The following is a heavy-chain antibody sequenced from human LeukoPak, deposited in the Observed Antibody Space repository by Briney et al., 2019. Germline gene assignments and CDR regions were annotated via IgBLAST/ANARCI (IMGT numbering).Heavy chain of an antibody. Sequence: GGSLRLSCAASGFTFSSYAMSWVRKAPGKGLEWVSAISGSGGSTYYADSVKGRFIISRDNSKNTLYVQMNSLRAEDTAVYYCARGALYYMDVWGKGTTVTISS. V-gene: IGHV3-23*01. CDR1: GFTFSSYA. CDR3: ARGALYYMDV. J-gene: IGHJ6*03. CDR2: ISGSGGST.